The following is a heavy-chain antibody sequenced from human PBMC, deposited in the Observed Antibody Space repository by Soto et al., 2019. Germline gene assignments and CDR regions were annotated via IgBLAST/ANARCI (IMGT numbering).Heavy chain of an antibody. CDR3: AKGDNLGPKTGYAFDP. CDR1: GDSVSSNTSS. Sequence: SQTLSLPCAISGDSVSSNTSSCNFIRQSPSRGLEWLGRTYFRSKWYNDYAVSMKSRIIINPDTSNNQFSLQLNSVTPEDTAVYFCAKGDNLGPKTGYAFDPWGQGIMVTVSS. CDR2: TYFRSKWYN. J-gene: IGHJ5*02. D-gene: IGHD5-12*01. V-gene: IGHV6-1*01.